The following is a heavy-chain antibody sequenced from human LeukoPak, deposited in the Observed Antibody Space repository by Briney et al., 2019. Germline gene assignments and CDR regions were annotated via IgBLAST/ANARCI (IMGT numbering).Heavy chain of an antibody. CDR1: GFTFSSYA. D-gene: IGHD3-22*01. CDR2: ISSNGGST. V-gene: IGHV3-64*04. CDR3: AGYDSSGYYYN. J-gene: IGHJ4*02. Sequence: GGSLRLSCSASGFTFSSYAMHWVRQAPGKGLEYVSAISSNGGSTYYADSVKGRFTISRDNSKNTLYLQMNSLRAEDTAVYYCAGYDSSGYYYNWGQGTLVTVSS.